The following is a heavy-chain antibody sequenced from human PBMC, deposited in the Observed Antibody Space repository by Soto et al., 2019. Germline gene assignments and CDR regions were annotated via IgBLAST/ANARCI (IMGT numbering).Heavy chain of an antibody. V-gene: IGHV3-23*01. CDR3: TKDRGGEGYCDTTSCLPDY. J-gene: IGHJ4*02. Sequence: GGSLRLSCAASGFTFSSYAMSWVRQAPGKGLEWVSAISGSGGSTYYADSVKGRFTISRDNSKNTLYLQLNSLRAEDTALYYCTKDRGGEGYCDTTSCLPDYWGQGTLVTVS. CDR1: GFTFSSYA. CDR2: ISGSGGST. D-gene: IGHD2-2*01.